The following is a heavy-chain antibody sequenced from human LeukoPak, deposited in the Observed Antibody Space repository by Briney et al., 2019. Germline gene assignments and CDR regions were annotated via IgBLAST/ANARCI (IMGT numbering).Heavy chain of an antibody. V-gene: IGHV4-61*03. CDR3: ARDDVPYSA. J-gene: IGHJ5*02. Sequence: PSETLSLTCTVSGGSVSSGSFYWSWIRQPPGKGLEWIGYIYYSGGTKYNPSLNSRVTISIDTSNNHFSLKLNSATAADTAVYYCARDDVPYSAWGQGTLVTVSS. CDR2: IYYSGGT. D-gene: IGHD2-15*01. CDR1: GGSVSSGSFY.